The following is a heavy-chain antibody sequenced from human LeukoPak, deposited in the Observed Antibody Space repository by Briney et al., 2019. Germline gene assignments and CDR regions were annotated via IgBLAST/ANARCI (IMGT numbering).Heavy chain of an antibody. V-gene: IGHV3-74*03. CDR1: GFSFSGSW. D-gene: IGHD3-10*01. J-gene: IGHJ4*02. Sequence: GGSLRLSCAASGFSFSGSWMHWVRQDPGKGLVWVSLISSDGSTTTYADSVKGRFTISRDNAKNTVYLQMNSLRAEDTAAYYCARRSGSTFSYYFDYWGQGTLVTVSS. CDR2: ISSDGSTT. CDR3: ARRSGSTFSYYFDY.